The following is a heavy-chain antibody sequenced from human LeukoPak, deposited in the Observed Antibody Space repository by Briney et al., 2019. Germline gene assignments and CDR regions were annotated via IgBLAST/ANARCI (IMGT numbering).Heavy chain of an antibody. V-gene: IGHV3-21*01. Sequence: GGSLRLSCAASGFTFSSYSMNWVRQAPGKGLEWVSSISSSSSYIYYADSVKGRFTISRDNAKNSLYLQMNSLRAEDTAVYYCARGGGSSSRGGFDPWGQGTLVTVSS. CDR3: ARGGGSSSRGGFDP. CDR1: GFTFSSYS. D-gene: IGHD6-6*01. CDR2: ISSSSSYI. J-gene: IGHJ5*02.